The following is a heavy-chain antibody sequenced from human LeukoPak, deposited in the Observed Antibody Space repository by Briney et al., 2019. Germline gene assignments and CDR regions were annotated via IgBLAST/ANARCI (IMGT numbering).Heavy chain of an antibody. CDR3: ARSVSLAWEILWYCDY. J-gene: IGHJ4*02. V-gene: IGHV4-59*01. CDR2: IYYSGST. CDR1: GGSISSYY. D-gene: IGHD1-26*01. Sequence: SETLSLTCTASGGSISSYYWSWIRQPPGKGLEWIGYIYYSGSTKYNPSLKSRVIISVHTLQRQFSLKLSSATAPHTALYYCARSVSLAWEILWYCDYWGQGTLVTVSS.